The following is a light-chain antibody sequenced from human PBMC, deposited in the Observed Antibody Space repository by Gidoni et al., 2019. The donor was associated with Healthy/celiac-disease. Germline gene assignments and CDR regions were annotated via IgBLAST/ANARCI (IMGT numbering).Light chain of an antibody. CDR2: GSS. CDR1: QSVSSSY. Sequence: EIVLTQSPGTLSLSPGERATLSCRASQSVSSSYLAWYQQTPGPAPRLLIYGSSSTATGLPDRFSGSGSGTVFTLTISRLEPEDFAVYSCQQYGSSPYTFGQGTKLEIK. CDR3: QQYGSSPYT. J-gene: IGKJ2*01. V-gene: IGKV3-20*01.